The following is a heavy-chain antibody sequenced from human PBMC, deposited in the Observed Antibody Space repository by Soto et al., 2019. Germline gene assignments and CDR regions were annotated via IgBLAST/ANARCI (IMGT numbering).Heavy chain of an antibody. CDR1: GGSISSGDYY. D-gene: IGHD3-10*01. CDR2: IYYSGST. J-gene: IGHJ6*02. Sequence: PSETLSLTCTVSGGSISSGDYYWSWIRQPPGKGLEWIGYIYYSGSTYYNPSLKSRVTISVDTSKNQFSLKLSSVTAADTAVYYCARDYYGSGKTYYYYGMDVWGQGTTVTVSS. CDR3: ARDYYGSGKTYYYYGMDV. V-gene: IGHV4-30-4*01.